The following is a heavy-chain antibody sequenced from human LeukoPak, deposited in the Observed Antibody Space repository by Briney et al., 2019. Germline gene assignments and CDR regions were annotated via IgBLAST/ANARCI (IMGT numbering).Heavy chain of an antibody. D-gene: IGHD2-2*01. CDR2: ISSSRSYI. V-gene: IGHV3-21*04. CDR3: VKAGAARGYCSSTSCSFDY. Sequence: GGSLRLSCAASAFTFSSYSMHWVRQAPGKGLEWVSSISSSRSYIYYADSVKGRFTISRDNSKNTLYLQMNSLRAEDAAVYYCVKAGAARGYCSSTSCSFDYWGQGTLVTVSS. J-gene: IGHJ4*02. CDR1: AFTFSSYS.